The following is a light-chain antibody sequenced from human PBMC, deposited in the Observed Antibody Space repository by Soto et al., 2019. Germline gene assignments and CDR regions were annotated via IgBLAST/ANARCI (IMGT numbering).Light chain of an antibody. CDR1: SSNIGSHP. J-gene: IGLJ1*01. Sequence: QSALTQPPSASGTPGQRVTISCSGSSSNIGSHPVNWYQQLPGTAPKLLLYGDNQRPSGVPDRFSASKSGASASLAISGLQSEDEATYYCASWDNSLNGRYVFGAGTKVTVL. CDR3: ASWDNSLNGRYV. CDR2: GDN. V-gene: IGLV1-44*01.